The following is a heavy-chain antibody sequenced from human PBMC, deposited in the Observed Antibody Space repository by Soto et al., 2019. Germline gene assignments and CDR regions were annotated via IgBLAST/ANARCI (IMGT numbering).Heavy chain of an antibody. D-gene: IGHD2-15*01. J-gene: IGHJ6*03. CDR2: INPSGGST. Sequence: ASVKVSCKASGYTFTSYYMHWVRQAPGQGLEWMGIINPSGGSTSYAQKFQGRVTMTRDTSTSTVYMELSSLRSEDTAVCYCARGRNYDCSGGSCYLMAYYYYMDVWGKGTTVTVSS. CDR3: ARGRNYDCSGGSCYLMAYYYYMDV. CDR1: GYTFTSYY. V-gene: IGHV1-46*03.